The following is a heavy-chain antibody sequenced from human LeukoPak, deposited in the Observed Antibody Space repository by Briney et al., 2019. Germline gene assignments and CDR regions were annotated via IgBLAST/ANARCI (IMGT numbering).Heavy chain of an antibody. J-gene: IGHJ6*03. CDR3: ARTYDMDV. CDR2: ISDDSNYI. D-gene: IGHD2-8*01. V-gene: IGHV3-21*01. Sequence: GGSLRLSCAASGFTFSTYSGNWIRQAPGKGLEWVSSISDDSNYIFYADSVKGRFTISRDNAKNSLYLQMNSLRAEDTAVYYCARTYDMDVWGQRGHGHRLL. CDR1: GFTFSTYS.